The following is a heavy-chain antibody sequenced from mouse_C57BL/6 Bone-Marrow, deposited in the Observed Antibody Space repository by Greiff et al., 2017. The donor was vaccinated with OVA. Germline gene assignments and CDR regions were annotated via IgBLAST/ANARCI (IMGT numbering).Heavy chain of an antibody. J-gene: IGHJ4*01. CDR2: IWTGGGT. Sequence: QVQLQQSGPGLVAPSQSLSITCTVSGFSLTSYAISWVRQPPGKGLEWLGVIWTGGGTNYNSALKSRLSISKDNSKSQVFLKMNSLQTDDTARYYFARRDYGSSYAMDYWGHGTSVTVSS. D-gene: IGHD1-1*01. CDR3: ARRDYGSSYAMDY. CDR1: GFSLTSYA. V-gene: IGHV2-9-1*01.